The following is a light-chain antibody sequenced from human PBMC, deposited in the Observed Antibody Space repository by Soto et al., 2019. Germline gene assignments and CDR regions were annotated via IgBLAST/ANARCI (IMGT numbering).Light chain of an antibody. J-gene: IGKJ5*01. CDR1: ENVRTK. CDR3: QQYNKWPPIT. Sequence: EIVMTQSPAILSVSPGEGATLSCRASENVRTKVAWYQQKPGQAPRLLIYGASTRATGIPARFSGSGSGTEFTLTVSSLQSEDFAVYYCQQYNKWPPITFGQGTRLEI. V-gene: IGKV3-15*01. CDR2: GAS.